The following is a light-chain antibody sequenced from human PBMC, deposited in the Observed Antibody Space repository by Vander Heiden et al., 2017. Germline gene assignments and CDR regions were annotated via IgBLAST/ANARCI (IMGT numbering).Light chain of an antibody. J-gene: IGLJ2*01. CDR3: SASDDSMNGHVV. Sequence: QSVLTQPPSASGTPGQRVTISCSGSSSNIGSNTVNWYQQLPGTAPQLLIFSKNQRPSGVPDRFSCATAGTSASPVISALQSEDEADDYCSASDDSMNGHVVFGGGTKLTVL. CDR1: SSNIGSNT. CDR2: SKN. V-gene: IGLV1-44*01.